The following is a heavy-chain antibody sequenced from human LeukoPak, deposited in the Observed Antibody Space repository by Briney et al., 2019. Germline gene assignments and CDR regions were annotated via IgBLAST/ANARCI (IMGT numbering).Heavy chain of an antibody. CDR1: GHTFASYA. Sequence: GASVKVCCKASGHTFASYAMNCVRQAPGQGLEWMGWINTNTGNPTYAQGFTGRFVFSLDTSVSTAYLQISSLKAEDTAVYYCARTAAAMGRYFDYRGQGTLVTVSS. CDR2: INTNTGNP. J-gene: IGHJ4*02. CDR3: ARTAAAMGRYFDY. V-gene: IGHV7-4-1*02. D-gene: IGHD6-13*01.